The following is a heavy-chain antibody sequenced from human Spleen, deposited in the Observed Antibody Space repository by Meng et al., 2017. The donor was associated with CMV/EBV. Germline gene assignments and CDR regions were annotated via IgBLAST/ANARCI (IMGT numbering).Heavy chain of an antibody. Sequence: GSLKISCAASGFTLSSYWMSWVRQGPGKGLEWVAVISYDGSNKYYADSVKGRFTISRDNSKNTLYLQMNSLRAEDTAVYYCARGGVASFYYYYGMDVWGQGTTVTVSS. CDR1: GFTLSSYW. CDR3: ARGGVASFYYYYGMDV. D-gene: IGHD2-15*01. V-gene: IGHV3-30-3*01. CDR2: ISYDGSNK. J-gene: IGHJ6*02.